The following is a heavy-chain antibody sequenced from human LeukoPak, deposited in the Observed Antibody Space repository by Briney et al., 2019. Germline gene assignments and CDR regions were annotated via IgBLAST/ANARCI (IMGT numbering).Heavy chain of an antibody. CDR3: ARPNGIDWSIDYFDY. D-gene: IGHD3-9*01. V-gene: IGHV3-72*01. Sequence: GGSLRLSRATSGFMVSDHYMDWVRQPPGKGLEWVGRIRNRARGHTTEYAASVKGRFTVSRDDSKNSVYLQMNSLKTEDTAVYYCARPNGIDWSIDYFDYWGQGTLVTVSS. CDR1: GFMVSDHY. J-gene: IGHJ4*02. CDR2: IRNRARGHTT.